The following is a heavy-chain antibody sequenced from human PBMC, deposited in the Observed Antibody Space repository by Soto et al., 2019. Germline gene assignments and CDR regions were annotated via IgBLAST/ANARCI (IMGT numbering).Heavy chain of an antibody. V-gene: IGHV4-30-4*01. Sequence: QVQLQESGPGLVKPSQTLSLTCIVSGGSISNVNDCWSWIRQRPDKGLEWIGHIYSGGSIYNNPSLTSRATILGDTSKNQFALQLSSVSAADAAVYYWARGPSGDKVDYWGQGTRVTVSS. J-gene: IGHJ4*02. CDR2: IYSGGSI. CDR3: ARGPSGDKVDY. D-gene: IGHD7-27*01. CDR1: GGSISNVNDC.